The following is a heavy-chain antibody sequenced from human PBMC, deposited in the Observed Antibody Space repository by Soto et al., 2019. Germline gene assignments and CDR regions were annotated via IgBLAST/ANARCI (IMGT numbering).Heavy chain of an antibody. V-gene: IGHV1-18*01. CDR2: ISAYNGNT. CDR3: ARGIYYYYYMDV. Sequence: ASVTVSCQASGYTFTSYGISWVRQAPGQGLEWMGWISAYNGNTNYAQKLQGRVTMTTDTSTSTAYMELRSLRSDDTAVYYCARGIYYYYYMDVWGKGTTVTVSS. CDR1: GYTFTSYG. J-gene: IGHJ6*03.